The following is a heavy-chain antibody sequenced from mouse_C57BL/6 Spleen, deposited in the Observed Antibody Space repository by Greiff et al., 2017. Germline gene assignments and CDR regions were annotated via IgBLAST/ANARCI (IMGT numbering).Heavy chain of an antibody. J-gene: IGHJ2*01. V-gene: IGHV1-69*01. D-gene: IGHD1-1*01. Sequence: QVQLQQPGAELVMPGASVKLSCKASGYTFTSYWMHWVKQRPGQGLEWIGEIDPSDSYTNYNQKFKGKSTLTVNKSSSTAYMQLSSLTSEDSAVYYCAKSYYGSSWRYFDYWGQGTTLTVSS. CDR2: IDPSDSYT. CDR1: GYTFTSYW. CDR3: AKSYYGSSWRYFDY.